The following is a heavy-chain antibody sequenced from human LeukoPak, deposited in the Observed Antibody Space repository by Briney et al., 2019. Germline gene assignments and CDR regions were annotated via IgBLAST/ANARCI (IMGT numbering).Heavy chain of an antibody. V-gene: IGHV3-23*01. CDR2: VSGSDAST. J-gene: IGHJ3*02. CDR1: GLAFSSYA. D-gene: IGHD3-22*01. Sequence: GGSLRLSCAASGLAFSSYAMTWVRRAPGKGREWVSAVSGSDASTYYADSVKGRFTISRDNSKNTLYLQMNSLRAEDTAVYYCAKRDSSAPRGAFDIWGQGTMVTVSS. CDR3: AKRDSSAPRGAFDI.